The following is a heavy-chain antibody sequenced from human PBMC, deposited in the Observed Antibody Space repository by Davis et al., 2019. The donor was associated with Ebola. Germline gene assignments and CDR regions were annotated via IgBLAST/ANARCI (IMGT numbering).Heavy chain of an antibody. CDR3: ARGPKLSDAFDI. V-gene: IGHV4-59*12. CDR1: GGSISSSY. Sequence: MPSETLSLTCTVSGGSISSSYWSWIRQPPGKGLEWIGYIYYSESSNYNPSLKSRVTISLDRSKNQFSLKLTSVTAADTAVYYCARGPKLSDAFDIWGQGTMVTVSS. J-gene: IGHJ3*02. CDR2: IYYSESS.